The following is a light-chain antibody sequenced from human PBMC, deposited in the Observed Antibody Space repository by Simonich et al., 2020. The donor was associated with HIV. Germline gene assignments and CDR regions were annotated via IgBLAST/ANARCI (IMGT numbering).Light chain of an antibody. J-gene: IGKJ4*01. V-gene: IGKV4-1*01. CDR3: QQYYSTPLT. CDR1: QSVLSSSNHKNY. CDR2: WAS. Sequence: EIVMTQSPDSLTVSLGERATINCKSSQSVLSSSNHKNYLTWYQQKPGQPPKLLIYWASTRESGVPDRFSGSGSGTDFNLTISSLQAEDVAVYYCQQYYSTPLTFGGGTKVEIK.